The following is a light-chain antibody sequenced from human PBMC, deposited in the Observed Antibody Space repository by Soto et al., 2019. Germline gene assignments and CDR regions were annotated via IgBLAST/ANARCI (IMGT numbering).Light chain of an antibody. CDR1: ISDVGAYNY. J-gene: IGLJ1*01. CDR2: DVS. V-gene: IGLV2-14*03. CDR3: SSYTSATTYV. Sequence: HSVLNRAASGYGAPGEGSTIFKTRNISDVGAYNYVSWYQQHHPGEAPKLIIYDVSHRPSGVSNRFSGSKSGNTASLTISGLQTEDEADYYCSSYTSATTYVFGTGTKVTVL.